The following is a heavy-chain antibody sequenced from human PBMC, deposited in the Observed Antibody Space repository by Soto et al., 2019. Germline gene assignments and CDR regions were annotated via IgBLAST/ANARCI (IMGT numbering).Heavy chain of an antibody. CDR1: GGSISSYY. CDR3: ARTDTAMVSWFDP. D-gene: IGHD5-18*01. J-gene: IGHJ5*02. Sequence: LSLTCTVSGGSISSYYWSWIRQPPGKGLEWIGYIYYSGSTNYNPSLKSRVTISVDTSKNQFSLKLSSVTAADTAVYYCARTDTAMVSWFDPWGQGTLVTVSS. V-gene: IGHV4-59*01. CDR2: IYYSGST.